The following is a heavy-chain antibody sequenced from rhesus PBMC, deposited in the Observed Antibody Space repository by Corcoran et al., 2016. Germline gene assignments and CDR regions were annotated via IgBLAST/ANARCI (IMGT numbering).Heavy chain of an antibody. V-gene: IGHV2-174*01. J-gene: IGHJ6*01. Sequence: QVTLKESGPALVTSTQTLTLTCSFSGFSLTTTGVGVGWIRQPQGKALEWLALISWDDDKRYSTSLKNRLTIFKDTANNQVVLIMTNMDPVDTATYYCARRPGDSSGWSPYGLDSWGQGVGVTVSS. CDR2: ISWDDDK. CDR1: GFSLTTTGVG. CDR3: ARRPGDSSGWSPYGLDS. D-gene: IGHD6S26*01.